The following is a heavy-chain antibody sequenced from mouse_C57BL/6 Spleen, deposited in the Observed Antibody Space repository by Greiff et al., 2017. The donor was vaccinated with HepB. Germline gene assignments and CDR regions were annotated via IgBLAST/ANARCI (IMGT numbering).Heavy chain of an antibody. CDR2: INPNYGTT. D-gene: IGHD1-1*01. CDR1: GYSFTDYN. J-gene: IGHJ4*01. Sequence: EVQLQQSGPELVKPGASVKISCKASGYSFTDYNMNWVKQSNGKSLEWIGVINPNYGTTSYNQKFKGKATLTVDQSSSTAYMQLNSLTSEDSAVYYGARSTTVVAPYYAMDYWGQGTSVTVSS. V-gene: IGHV1-39*01. CDR3: ARSTTVVAPYYAMDY.